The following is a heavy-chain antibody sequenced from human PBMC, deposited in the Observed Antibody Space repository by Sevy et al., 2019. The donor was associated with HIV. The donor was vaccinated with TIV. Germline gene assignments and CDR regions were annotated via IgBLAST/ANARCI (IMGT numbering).Heavy chain of an antibody. J-gene: IGHJ4*02. CDR3: AKISDCSGGSCDTRGDFDY. D-gene: IGHD2-15*01. CDR1: GFTFSSYA. CDR2: ISGSGGST. V-gene: IGHV3-23*01. Sequence: GGSLRLSCAASGFTFSSYAMSWVRQAPGKGLEWVSAISGSGGSTYYADSVKGRLTISRDNSKNTLYLQMNSLRAEDTAVYYCAKISDCSGGSCDTRGDFDYWGQGTLVTVSS.